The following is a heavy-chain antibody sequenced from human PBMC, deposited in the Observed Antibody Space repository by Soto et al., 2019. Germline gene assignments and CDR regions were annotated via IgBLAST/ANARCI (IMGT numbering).Heavy chain of an antibody. D-gene: IGHD2-2*01. CDR1: GFNFSNYG. Sequence: EVQVVESGGGLVKPGGSLRLSCAASGFNFSNYGMNWVRQAPGKGREWVSSISSSRSYISYADSVKGRFTISRDNAKNSVYLQMNSLRAEDTAVYYCARSDCTSTSCYVVWFDPWGQGTLVTVSS. J-gene: IGHJ5*02. CDR2: ISSSRSYI. CDR3: ARSDCTSTSCYVVWFDP. V-gene: IGHV3-21*01.